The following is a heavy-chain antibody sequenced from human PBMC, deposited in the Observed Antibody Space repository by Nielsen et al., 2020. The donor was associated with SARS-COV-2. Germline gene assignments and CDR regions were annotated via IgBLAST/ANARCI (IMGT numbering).Heavy chain of an antibody. CDR2: ISSSSSII. V-gene: IGHV3-11*01. J-gene: IGHJ4*02. CDR3: ARYRAQGFMGFDY. CDR1: GFRFSDYY. D-gene: IGHD3-16*01. Sequence: GGSLSLSCAASGFRFSDYYMSWIRQAPGKGLEWVSCISSSSSIIYYADSVRGRFTISRDNAKSSLYLQMNSLRAEDTAVYYCARYRAQGFMGFDYWGQGSLVTVSS.